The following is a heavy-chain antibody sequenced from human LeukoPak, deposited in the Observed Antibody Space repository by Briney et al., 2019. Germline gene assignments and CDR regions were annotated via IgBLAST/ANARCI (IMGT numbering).Heavy chain of an antibody. V-gene: IGHV1-46*01. Sequence: ASVKVSCKTSGYTFSSFYMHWVRQAPGQGLEWMGIIKPSDGGTRYAQKFQGRVTMTRDTSTSTVHMDLSSLRFEDTAVYYCARDLSLRGVVNIYDYWDQGSLVTVSS. CDR3: ARDLSLRGVVNIYDY. J-gene: IGHJ4*02. D-gene: IGHD3-3*01. CDR1: GYTFSSFY. CDR2: IKPSDGGT.